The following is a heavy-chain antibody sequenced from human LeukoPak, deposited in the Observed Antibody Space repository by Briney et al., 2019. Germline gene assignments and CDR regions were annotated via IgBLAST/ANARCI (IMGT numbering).Heavy chain of an antibody. J-gene: IGHJ5*02. D-gene: IGHD3-16*01. CDR2: IYNSGST. Sequence: SETLSLTCTVSGGSISSGSYYWSWIRQPAGKGLEWTGRIYNSGSTNYNPSLKSRVTISVDMSNNQFSLKLSSVTAADTAVYYCARDDYSTRFDPWGQGTLVTVSS. V-gene: IGHV4-61*02. CDR3: ARDDYSTRFDP. CDR1: GGSISSGSYY.